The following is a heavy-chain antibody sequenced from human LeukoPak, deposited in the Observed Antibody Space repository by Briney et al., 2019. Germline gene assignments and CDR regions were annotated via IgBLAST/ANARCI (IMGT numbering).Heavy chain of an antibody. Sequence: PGGSLRLSCESSGFTFSRNWMSWVRQAPGKGLEYVANINEDGTVKYYPDSVRGRFTISRDNAKNSVFLHMSSLKAEDTALYYCARDKDGSRDAFDVWGQGTLVTVSS. CDR3: ARDKDGSRDAFDV. CDR2: INEDGTVK. J-gene: IGHJ3*01. CDR1: GFTFSRNW. V-gene: IGHV3-7*01. D-gene: IGHD1-26*01.